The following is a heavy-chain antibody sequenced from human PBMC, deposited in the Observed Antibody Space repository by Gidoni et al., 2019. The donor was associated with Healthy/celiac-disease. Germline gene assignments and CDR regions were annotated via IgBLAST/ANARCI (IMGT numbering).Heavy chain of an antibody. V-gene: IGHV3-23*01. Sequence: EVQLLESGGGLVQPGGSLWLSCAASGFTFTSYAMIWVRQAPGKGLEWVSAISGSGGSTYYADSVKGRFTISRDNSKNTLYLQMNSLRAEDTAVYYCAKRPKGYCSSTSCSNNWFDPWGQGTLVTVSS. CDR3: AKRPKGYCSSTSCSNNWFDP. CDR1: GFTFTSYA. D-gene: IGHD2-2*01. J-gene: IGHJ5*02. CDR2: ISGSGGST.